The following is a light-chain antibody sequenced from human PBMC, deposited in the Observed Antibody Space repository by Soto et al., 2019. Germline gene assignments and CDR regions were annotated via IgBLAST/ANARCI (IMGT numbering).Light chain of an antibody. CDR3: SSYTSSSTLLV. Sequence: QSALTQPASVSGSPGQSITISCTGTSSDVGGYNYVSWYQQHPGKAPKLMIYEVSNRPSGVSNRFSGSKSGNTASLTISGLQAEDEADYYCSSYTSSSTLLVFGVGTTLTVL. V-gene: IGLV2-14*01. CDR2: EVS. J-gene: IGLJ2*01. CDR1: SSDVGGYNY.